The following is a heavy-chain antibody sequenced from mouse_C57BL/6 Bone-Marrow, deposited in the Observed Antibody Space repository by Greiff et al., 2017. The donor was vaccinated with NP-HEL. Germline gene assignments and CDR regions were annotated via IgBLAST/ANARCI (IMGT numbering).Heavy chain of an antibody. D-gene: IGHD1-1*01. J-gene: IGHJ2*01. CDR3: ARGYGSPY. Sequence: QVQLQQSGAELVRPGTSVKVSCKASGYAFTNYLIEWVKQRPGQGLEWIGVINPGSGGTNYNEKFKGKATLTADKSSSTAYMQISSLTSEDSAVYFCARGYGSPYWGQGATLTVSS. V-gene: IGHV1-54*01. CDR2: INPGSGGT. CDR1: GYAFTNYL.